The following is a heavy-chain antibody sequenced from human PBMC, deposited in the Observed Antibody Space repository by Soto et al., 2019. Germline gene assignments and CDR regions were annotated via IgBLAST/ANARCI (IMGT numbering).Heavy chain of an antibody. CDR3: ARDKRYCSSTSCYRIHGMDV. Sequence: GASVKVSCKASGYTFTGYYMHWVRQAPGQGLEWMGWINPNSGGTNYAQKFQGRVTMTRDTSISTAYMELSRLRSDDTAVYYCARDKRYCSSTSCYRIHGMDVWGQRTTVTVSS. D-gene: IGHD2-2*01. V-gene: IGHV1-2*02. J-gene: IGHJ6*02. CDR1: GYTFTGYY. CDR2: INPNSGGT.